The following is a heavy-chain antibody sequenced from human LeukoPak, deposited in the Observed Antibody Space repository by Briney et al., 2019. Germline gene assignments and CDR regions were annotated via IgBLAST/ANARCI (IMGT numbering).Heavy chain of an antibody. Sequence: SETLSLTCTVSGGSISSYYWSWIRQPPGKGLEGIGYIYYSGSTNYNPSLKSRVTISVDTSKNQFSLKLSSVTAADTAVYYCAGGIAVADYYFDYWGQGTLVTVSS. V-gene: IGHV4-59*08. CDR2: IYYSGST. J-gene: IGHJ4*02. CDR1: GGSISSYY. D-gene: IGHD6-19*01. CDR3: AGGIAVADYYFDY.